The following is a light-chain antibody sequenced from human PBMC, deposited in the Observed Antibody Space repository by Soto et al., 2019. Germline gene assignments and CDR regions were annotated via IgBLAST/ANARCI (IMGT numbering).Light chain of an antibody. CDR3: QQYGSSART. CDR1: QSVSSSY. Sequence: EIVLTQSPGTLSLSPGERATLSCRASQSVSSSYLAWYQQKPGQDPRLLIYGASSRAAGSPDRFSGSGSGRASTLSISTLEPQALALYYCQQYGSSARTFGQGTKLDLK. CDR2: GAS. V-gene: IGKV3-20*01. J-gene: IGKJ2*01.